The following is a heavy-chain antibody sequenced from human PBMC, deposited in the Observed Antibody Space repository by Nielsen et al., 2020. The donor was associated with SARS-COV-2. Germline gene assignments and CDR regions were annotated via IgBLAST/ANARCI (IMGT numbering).Heavy chain of an antibody. V-gene: IGHV3-30-3*01. CDR3: ARDWSSGSGSSDYYYGMDV. CDR1: GFTFSSYA. Sequence: GGSLRLSCAASGFTFSSYAMHWVRQAQGKGLEWVAVIAYDGSNKYYDDSVKGRFTISRDNSKNTLYLQMNSLHAEDTAVYYCARDWSSGSGSSDYYYGMDVWGQGTTVTVSS. D-gene: IGHD3-10*01. CDR2: IAYDGSNK. J-gene: IGHJ6*02.